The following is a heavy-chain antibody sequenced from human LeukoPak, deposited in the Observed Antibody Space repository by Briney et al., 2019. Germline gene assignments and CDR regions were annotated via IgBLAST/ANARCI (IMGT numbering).Heavy chain of an antibody. CDR3: TTGPFDCYGSASYLANGMDV. J-gene: IGHJ6*02. Sequence: GGSLRLSCAAPGFTFSNAWMSWVRQAPGKGLEWVGRIKSKTDGGTRDYTAPVKGRFTISRDDSKNTLYLQMNSLKTEDTAVYYCTTGPFDCYGSASYLANGMDVWGQGTTVTVSS. V-gene: IGHV3-15*01. CDR2: IKSKTDGGTR. D-gene: IGHD3-10*01. CDR1: GFTFSNAW.